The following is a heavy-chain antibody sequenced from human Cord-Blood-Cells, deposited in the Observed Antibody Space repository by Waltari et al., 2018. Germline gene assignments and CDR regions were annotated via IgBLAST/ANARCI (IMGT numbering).Heavy chain of an antibody. CDR1: GGSISSGGYY. J-gene: IGHJ4*02. CDR3: ARDASGYCSSTSCYTGGSYFDY. CDR2: IYYSGST. V-gene: IGHV4-31*03. Sequence: QVQLQESGPGLVKPSQTLSLTCPVSGGSISSGGYYWSWIRQHPWKGLAWIGYIYYSGSTYYNPSLKSRVTISVDTSKNQFSLKLSSVTAADTAVYYCARDASGYCSSTSCYTGGSYFDYWGQGTLVTVSS. D-gene: IGHD2-2*02.